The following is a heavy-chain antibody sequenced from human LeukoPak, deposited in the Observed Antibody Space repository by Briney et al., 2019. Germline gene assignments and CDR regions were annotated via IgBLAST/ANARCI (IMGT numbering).Heavy chain of an antibody. J-gene: IGHJ3*02. CDR2: INPNSGGT. CDR1: GYTFTGYY. D-gene: IGHD6-19*01. Sequence: ASVKVSCKASGYTFTGYYMHWVRQAPGQGLEWMGWINPNSGGTNYAQKFQGRVTMTTDTSTSTAYMELRSLRSDDTAVYYCAREQWLAAFDIWGQGTMVTVSS. CDR3: AREQWLAAFDI. V-gene: IGHV1-2*02.